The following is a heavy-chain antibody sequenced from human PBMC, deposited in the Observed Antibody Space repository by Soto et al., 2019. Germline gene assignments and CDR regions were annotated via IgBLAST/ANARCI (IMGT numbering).Heavy chain of an antibody. J-gene: IGHJ6*02. D-gene: IGHD1-7*01. V-gene: IGHV3-30-3*01. CDR2: ISYDGSNK. CDR3: ARETIYYYYGMDV. Sequence: PGGSLRLSCAASGFTFSSYAMHWVRQAPGKGLEWVAVISYDGSNKYYADSVKGRFTISRDNSKNTLHLQMNSLRAEDTAVYYCARETIYYYYGMDVWGQGTTVTVSS. CDR1: GFTFSSYA.